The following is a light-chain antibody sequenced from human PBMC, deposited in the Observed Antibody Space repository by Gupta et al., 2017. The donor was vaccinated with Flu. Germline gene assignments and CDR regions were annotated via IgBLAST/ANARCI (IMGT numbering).Light chain of an antibody. V-gene: IGKV1-39*01. CDR1: QNSNIY. CDR2: ASS. Sequence: VCISCRASQNSNIYLNWSQQKTGKAPDLLIYASSRLESGVPSRFSGSGSGTDFTLTISSLQPEDFATYFCQQSFNTPWTFGQGTKVDI. J-gene: IGKJ1*01. CDR3: QQSFNTPWT.